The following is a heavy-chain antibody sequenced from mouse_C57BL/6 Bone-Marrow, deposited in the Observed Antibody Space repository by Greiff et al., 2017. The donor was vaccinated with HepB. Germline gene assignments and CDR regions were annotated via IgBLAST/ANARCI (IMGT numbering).Heavy chain of an antibody. D-gene: IGHD1-1*01. Sequence: VKLQQPGAELVKPGASVKLSCKASGYTFTSYWMQWVKQRPGQGLEWIGEIDPSDSYTNYNQKFKGKATLTVDTSSSTAYMQRSSRTSEDSAVYYCARRGITTVVATKAYWGQGTLVTVSA. CDR2: IDPSDSYT. J-gene: IGHJ3*01. CDR3: ARRGITTVVATKAY. CDR1: GYTFTSYW. V-gene: IGHV1-50*01.